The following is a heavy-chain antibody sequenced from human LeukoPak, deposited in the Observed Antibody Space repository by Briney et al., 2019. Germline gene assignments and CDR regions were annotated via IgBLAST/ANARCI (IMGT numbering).Heavy chain of an antibody. Sequence: SETLSLTCTVSGGYISSSSYYWGWIRQPPGKGLEWVGSIYYSGSTYYNPSLKSRVTISVDTSKNQFSLKLSSVTAADTAVYYCARRLDPWGQGTLVTVSS. CDR3: ARRLDP. CDR2: IYYSGST. J-gene: IGHJ5*02. CDR1: GGYISSSSYY. V-gene: IGHV4-39*01.